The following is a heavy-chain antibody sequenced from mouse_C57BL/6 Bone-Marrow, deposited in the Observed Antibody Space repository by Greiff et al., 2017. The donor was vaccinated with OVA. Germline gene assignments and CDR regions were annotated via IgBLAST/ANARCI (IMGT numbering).Heavy chain of an antibody. CDR2: ISDGGSYT. J-gene: IGHJ3*01. D-gene: IGHD2-4*01. CDR3: AREEGDYGGFAY. V-gene: IGHV5-4*01. Sequence: DVMLVESGGGLVKPGGSLKLSCAASGFTFSSYAMSWVRQTPEKRLEWVATISDGGSYTYYPDNVKGRFTISRDNAKNNLYLQMSHLKSEDTAMYYCAREEGDYGGFAYWGQGTLVTVSA. CDR1: GFTFSSYA.